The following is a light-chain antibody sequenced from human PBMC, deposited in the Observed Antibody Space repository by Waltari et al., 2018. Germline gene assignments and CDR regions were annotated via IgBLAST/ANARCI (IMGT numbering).Light chain of an antibody. J-gene: IGLJ2*01. CDR1: RSNIGAGYA. Sequence: QSVLTQPPSLSGAPGQRVTISCTGSRSNIGAGYAVHWYQQLPGTAPKLLIYGNNNRPSGVPDRFSGSRSGTSASLAITGLQAEDEADYYCQSHDSSLSGSVFGGGTKLTVL. V-gene: IGLV1-40*01. CDR3: QSHDSSLSGSV. CDR2: GNN.